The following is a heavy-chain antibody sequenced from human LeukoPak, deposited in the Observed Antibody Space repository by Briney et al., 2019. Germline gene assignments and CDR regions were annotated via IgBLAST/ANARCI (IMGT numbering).Heavy chain of an antibody. D-gene: IGHD3-10*01. CDR3: ARGGYYYGFGEDY. J-gene: IGHJ4*02. CDR1: GGSISSSSYY. Sequence: PSETLSLTCTVSGGSISSSSYYWGWIRQPPGKGLEWIGSIYYSGSTYYNPSLKSRVTISVDTSENQFSLKLSSVTAADTAVYYCARGGYYYGFGEDYWGQGTLVTVSS. CDR2: IYYSGST. V-gene: IGHV4-39*07.